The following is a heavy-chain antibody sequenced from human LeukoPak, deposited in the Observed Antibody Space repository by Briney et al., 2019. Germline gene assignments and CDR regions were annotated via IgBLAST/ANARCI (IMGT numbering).Heavy chain of an antibody. CDR2: IKPDGSEK. CDR3: ARETNLGT. J-gene: IGHJ4*02. V-gene: IGHV3-7*05. D-gene: IGHD1-14*01. Sequence: PGGSLRPSCAGSGFTFRSYWMSWVRQSPGTGLEWVATIKPDGSEKYYVDSVKGRFTISRDNAKNSLYLQMNSLRAEDTAVYYCARETNLGTWGQGTLVTVSS. CDR1: GFTFRSYW.